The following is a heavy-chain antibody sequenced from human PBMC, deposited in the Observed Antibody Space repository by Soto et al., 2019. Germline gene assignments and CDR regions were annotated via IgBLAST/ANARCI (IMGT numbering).Heavy chain of an antibody. Sequence: EVQLVETGGGLIQPGGSLRLSCAASGLTVSSNYMNWVRQAPGKGLEWASVLYSGGSTHYAGSVKGRFSIARDNSKNTLFLPLAGLRVEDTAVYSGASVRPGDERAGVDIWGHGTMLTVPS. CDR1: GLTVSSNY. CDR3: ASVRPGDERAGVDI. J-gene: IGHJ3*02. CDR2: LYSGGST. V-gene: IGHV3-53*02. D-gene: IGHD3-10*02.